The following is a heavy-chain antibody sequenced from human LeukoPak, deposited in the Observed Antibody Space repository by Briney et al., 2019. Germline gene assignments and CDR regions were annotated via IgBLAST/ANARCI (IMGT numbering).Heavy chain of an antibody. J-gene: IGHJ4*02. D-gene: IGHD3-22*01. V-gene: IGHV3-33*01. CDR2: IWYDGSNK. CDR3: ARDRDYYDSSGYYYGYFDY. Sequence: GRSLRLSCAASGFTFSSYGMHWVRQAPGKGLEWVAVIWYDGSNKYYADSVEGRFTISRDNSKNTLYLQMNSLRAEDTAVYYCARDRDYYDSSGYYYGYFDYWGQGTLVTVSS. CDR1: GFTFSSYG.